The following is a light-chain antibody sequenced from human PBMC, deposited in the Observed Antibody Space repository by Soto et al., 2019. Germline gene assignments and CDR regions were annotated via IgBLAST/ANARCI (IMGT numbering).Light chain of an antibody. J-gene: IGKJ1*01. CDR3: QQYGSSGT. Sequence: DIVSTQSQATTSLSPGERATPSCRASQSVSRKLAWYQPLPGQAPSLLIYDASNRATGIPARFSGSGSGTDFTLTIRRLEPEEFAVYYCQQYGSSGTFGQGTQVDIK. CDR2: DAS. CDR1: QSVSRK. V-gene: IGKV3-20*01.